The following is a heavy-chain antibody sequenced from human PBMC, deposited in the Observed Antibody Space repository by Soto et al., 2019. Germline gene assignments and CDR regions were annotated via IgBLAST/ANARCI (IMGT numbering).Heavy chain of an antibody. D-gene: IGHD5-12*01. CDR3: AKDMGGYETPGF. CDR2: ISYDGSNK. V-gene: IGHV3-30*18. Sequence: GGSLRLSCAASGFTFSSYGMHWVRQAPGKGLEWVAVISYDGSNKYYADSVKGRFTISRDNSKNTLYLQMNSLRAEDTAVYYCAKDMGGYETPGFWGQGTLVTVSS. J-gene: IGHJ4*02. CDR1: GFTFSSYG.